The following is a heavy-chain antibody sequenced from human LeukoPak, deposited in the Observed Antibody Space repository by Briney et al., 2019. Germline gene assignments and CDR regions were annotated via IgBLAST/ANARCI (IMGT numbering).Heavy chain of an antibody. Sequence: PGGSLRLSCAASGIIFSQYAMAWVRQAPGRGLEWVSAIRGNGINTYYGGPVKGRFTIFRDNSKNTVYLQMNSLRAEDSAVYYCAKDSESEQYVNAFDLWGQGTIVTVSS. CDR1: GIIFSQYA. CDR3: AKDSESEQYVNAFDL. J-gene: IGHJ3*01. V-gene: IGHV3-23*01. CDR2: IRGNGINT. D-gene: IGHD1-26*01.